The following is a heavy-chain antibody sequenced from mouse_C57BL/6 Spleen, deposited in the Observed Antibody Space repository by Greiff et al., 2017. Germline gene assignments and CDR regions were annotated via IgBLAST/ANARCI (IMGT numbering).Heavy chain of an antibody. V-gene: IGHV1-22*01. D-gene: IGHD1-1*01. CDR2: INPNNGGT. Sequence: EVQLQQSGPELVKPGASVKMSCKASGYTFTDYNMHWVKQSPGKSLEWIGYINPNNGGTSYNQKFKGKATLTVNKSSSTAYMELRSLTSEDSAVYYCAREGDYYGSSYGDYWGQGTTLTVSS. CDR1: GYTFTDYN. CDR3: AREGDYYGSSYGDY. J-gene: IGHJ2*01.